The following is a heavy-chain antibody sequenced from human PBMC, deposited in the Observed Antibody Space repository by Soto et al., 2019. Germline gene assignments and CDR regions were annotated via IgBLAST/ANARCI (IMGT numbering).Heavy chain of an antibody. V-gene: IGHV4-39*01. CDR2: IYYSGST. Sequence: PSETLSLTCSVSGGSISSSTYYWGWIRQPPGKGLEWIGSIYYSGSTYYNPSLKSRVTISVDTSKNQFSLKLSSVTAADTAVYYCARYSSKSYYYYYYGMDVWRQGTTVTVSS. CDR3: ARYSSKSYYYYYYGMDV. CDR1: GGSISSSTYY. J-gene: IGHJ6*02. D-gene: IGHD6-19*01.